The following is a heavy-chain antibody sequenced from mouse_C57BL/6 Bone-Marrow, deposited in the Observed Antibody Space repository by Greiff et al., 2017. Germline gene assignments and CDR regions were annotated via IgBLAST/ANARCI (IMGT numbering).Heavy chain of an antibody. D-gene: IGHD3-2*02. Sequence: DVMLVESGGGLVKPGGSLKLSCAASGFTFSSYAMSWVRQTPEKRLEWVANISDGGSYTYYPANVKGRFTISRDNAKNNLYLQMSHLKSADTAMYYGERDMGNVRLNYCDYRGRGTGRTVTA. CDR3: ERDMGNVRLNYCDY. CDR2: ISDGGSYT. V-gene: IGHV5-4*01. CDR1: GFTFSSYA. J-gene: IGHJ2*03.